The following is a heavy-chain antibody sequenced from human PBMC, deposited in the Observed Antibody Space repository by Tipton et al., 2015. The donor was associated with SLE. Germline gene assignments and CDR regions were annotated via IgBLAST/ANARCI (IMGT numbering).Heavy chain of an antibody. D-gene: IGHD6-13*01. J-gene: IGHJ4*02. Sequence: TLSLTCTVSGGSISSSSYYWGWIRQPPGKGLEWIGSIYYSGSTYYNPSLKSRVTISVDTSKNQFSLKLSSVTAADTAVYYCAREGNGQQLGYWGQGTLVTVSS. CDR1: GGSISSSSYY. CDR2: IYYSGST. V-gene: IGHV4-39*07. CDR3: AREGNGQQLGY.